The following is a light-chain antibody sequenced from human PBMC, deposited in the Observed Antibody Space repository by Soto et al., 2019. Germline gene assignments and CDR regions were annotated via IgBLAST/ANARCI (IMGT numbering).Light chain of an antibody. CDR2: DAS. V-gene: IGKV1-33*01. CDR1: QDISNY. CDR3: QQYDNLPIT. Sequence: DIQMTQSPSSLSASVGDRVTITCQASQDISNYLNWYQQKPGKAPKLLIYDASNLETGVPSRFSGSGSGTDFTFTISSLQPEDIATYYWQQYDNLPITFGGGTKVAIK. J-gene: IGKJ4*01.